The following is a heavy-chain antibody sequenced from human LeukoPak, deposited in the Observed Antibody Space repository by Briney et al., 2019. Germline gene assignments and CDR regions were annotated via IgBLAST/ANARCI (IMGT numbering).Heavy chain of an antibody. CDR3: ARANFLYFSSTTCPFDY. Sequence: ASVKVSCKASGYTFTDYYMHWVRQAPGQGFEWMGWINPNDGDTNYAQKFQGRVTMTRDTSISTAHMEVSRLRSDDTAVYYCARANFLYFSSTTCPFDYWGQGTLVTVSS. J-gene: IGHJ4*02. CDR2: INPNDGDT. D-gene: IGHD2-2*01. V-gene: IGHV1-2*02. CDR1: GYTFTDYY.